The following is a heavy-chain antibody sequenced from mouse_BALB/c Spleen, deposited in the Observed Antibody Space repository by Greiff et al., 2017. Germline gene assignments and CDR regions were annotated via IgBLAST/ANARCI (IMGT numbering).Heavy chain of an antibody. D-gene: IGHD1-1*01. V-gene: IGHV1-4*01. CDR3: ARSITTVVASYWYFDV. CDR2: INPSSGYT. CDR1: GYTFTSYT. Sequence: QVQLKQSGAELARPGASVKMSCKASGYTFTSYTMHWVKQRPGQGLEWIGYINPSSGYTNYNQKFKDKATLTADKSSSTAYMQLSSLTSEDSAVYYCARSITTVVASYWYFDVWGAGTTVTVSS. J-gene: IGHJ1*01.